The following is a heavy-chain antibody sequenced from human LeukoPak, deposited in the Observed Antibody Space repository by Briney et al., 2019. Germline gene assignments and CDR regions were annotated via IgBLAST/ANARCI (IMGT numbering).Heavy chain of an antibody. D-gene: IGHD3-10*01. CDR2: ISAYNGNT. Sequence: ASVKVSCKASGYTFTSYGISWVRQAPGQGLEWMGWISAYNGNTNYAQKLQGRVTMTTDTSTSTAYMELRSLRSDDAAVYYCARSYYYGPGSYPVGDHFDYWAREPWSPSPQ. CDR3: ARSYYYGPGSYPVGDHFDY. CDR1: GYTFTSYG. J-gene: IGHJ4*02. V-gene: IGHV1-18*01.